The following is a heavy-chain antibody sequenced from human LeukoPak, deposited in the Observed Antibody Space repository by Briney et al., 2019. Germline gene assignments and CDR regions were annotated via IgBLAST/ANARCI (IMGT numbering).Heavy chain of an antibody. Sequence: SETLSLTCTVSGASVSSASYWTWIRHPPGKGVEWIAHIYNGVNTNYNPSLKSRVTISVDTSKNQFSLRLNSVTAADMAVYYCARSRAFNSGAFDPWGQGSLVTVSS. D-gene: IGHD1-26*01. CDR1: GASVSSASY. J-gene: IGHJ5*02. CDR2: IYNGVNT. V-gene: IGHV4-61*01. CDR3: ARSRAFNSGAFDP.